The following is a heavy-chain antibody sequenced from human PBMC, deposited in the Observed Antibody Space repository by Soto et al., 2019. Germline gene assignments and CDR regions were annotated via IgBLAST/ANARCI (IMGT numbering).Heavy chain of an antibody. CDR2: TYHSGST. CDR3: ARDFQAAADSYYYYGMDV. CDR1: GGSISSSNW. Sequence: SETLSLTCAVSGGSISSSNWCSWVRQPPGKGLEWIGETYHSGSTNYNPSLKSRVTISVDKSKNQFSLKLSSVTAADTAVYYCARDFQAAADSYYYYGMDVWGQGTTVTVSS. D-gene: IGHD6-13*01. J-gene: IGHJ6*02. V-gene: IGHV4-4*02.